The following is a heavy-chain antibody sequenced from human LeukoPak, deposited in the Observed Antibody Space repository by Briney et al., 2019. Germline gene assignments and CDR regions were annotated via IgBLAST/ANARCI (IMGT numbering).Heavy chain of an antibody. Sequence: GGSLRLSCAASGFTFSSFAMSWVRQAPGKGLEWVSVISGSGGSTYYADSMKGRFTISRDNSKNTVYLQMNSLRAEDTAVYYCTNESPFLDYWGQGTLVTVSS. CDR1: GFTFSSFA. J-gene: IGHJ4*02. CDR2: ISGSGGST. V-gene: IGHV3-23*01. CDR3: TNESPFLDY.